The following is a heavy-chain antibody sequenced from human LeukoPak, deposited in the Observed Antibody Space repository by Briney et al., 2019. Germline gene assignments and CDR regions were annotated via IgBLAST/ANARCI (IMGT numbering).Heavy chain of an antibody. CDR1: GFTFSSYW. J-gene: IGHJ4*02. Sequence: RGGSLTLSCAASGFTFSSYWMHWVRQAPGKGLVWVSRINTDGSSTSYADSVKGRFTISRDNAKNTLYLQMNSLRAEDTAVYYCARASLYYAFDYWGQGTLVTVSS. CDR2: INTDGSST. CDR3: ARASLYYAFDY. V-gene: IGHV3-74*01. D-gene: IGHD1-26*01.